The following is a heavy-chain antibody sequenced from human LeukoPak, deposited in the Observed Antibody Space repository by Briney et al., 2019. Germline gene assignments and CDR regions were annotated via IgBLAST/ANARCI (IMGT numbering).Heavy chain of an antibody. CDR2: IWYDGSNK. CDR1: GFTFSSYG. D-gene: IGHD6-13*01. V-gene: IGHV3-33*01. J-gene: IGHJ6*02. CDR3: ARDLIAAACTYYYYGMDV. Sequence: GGSLRLSCAASGFTFSSYGMHWVRQAPGKGLEWGAVIWYDGSNKYYADSVKGRFTISRDNSKNKLYPQMNSLRAEDTAVYYCARDLIAAACTYYYYGMDVWAQGPTVTVSS.